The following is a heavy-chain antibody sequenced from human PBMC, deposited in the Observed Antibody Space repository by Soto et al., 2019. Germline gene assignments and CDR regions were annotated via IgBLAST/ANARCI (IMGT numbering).Heavy chain of an antibody. V-gene: IGHV1-3*01. J-gene: IGHJ4*02. D-gene: IGHD2-15*01. CDR2: INAGNGNT. CDR1: GYTFTSYA. CDR3: ARAVAATHFDY. Sequence: ASVKVSCKASGYTFTSYAMHWVRQAPGQRLEWMGWINAGNGNTKYSQKNQGRDTITRDTSASTAYMELSSLRSEDTAVYYCARAVAATHFDYWGQGTLVTVS.